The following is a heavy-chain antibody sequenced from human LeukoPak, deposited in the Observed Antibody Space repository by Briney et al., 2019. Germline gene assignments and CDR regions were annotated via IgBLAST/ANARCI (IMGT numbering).Heavy chain of an antibody. D-gene: IGHD3-3*02. CDR3: ASSNHFWSGYYLLDY. CDR1: GGSFSGYY. CDR2: IDHSGST. Sequence: SETLSLTCAVYGGSFSGYYWSWIRQPPGKGLEWIGEIDHSGSTNYNPSLKSRVTISVDTSKNQFSLELSSVTAADKAVYYCASSNHFWSGYYLLDYWSQGTLVTVSS. J-gene: IGHJ4*02. V-gene: IGHV4-34*01.